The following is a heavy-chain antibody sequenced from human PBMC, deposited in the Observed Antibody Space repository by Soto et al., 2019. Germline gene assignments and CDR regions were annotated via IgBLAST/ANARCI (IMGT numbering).Heavy chain of an antibody. CDR3: ARVFPDGWVEPGVVRGYLDT. CDR2: IIPIFGTT. J-gene: IGHJ4*02. CDR1: ADSFSSYG. Sequence: QVQLVQSGAEVKEPGSAVKVSCKAPADSFSSYGISWVRQAPGQGLEWMGGIIPIFGTTNYAEKFQGRVTITADESTNTAYRELSSLRSEDTALYYCARVFPDGWVEPGVVRGYLDTWGRGTLVTVSS. D-gene: IGHD3-3*01. V-gene: IGHV1-69*01.